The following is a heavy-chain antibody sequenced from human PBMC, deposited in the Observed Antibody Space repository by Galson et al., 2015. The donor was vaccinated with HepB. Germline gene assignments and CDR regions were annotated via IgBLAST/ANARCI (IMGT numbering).Heavy chain of an antibody. CDR2: IRYDGSNK. CDR1: GFTFRGYG. D-gene: IGHD3-10*01. V-gene: IGHV3-30*02. J-gene: IGHJ4*02. Sequence: SLRLSCAASGFTFRGYGIHWVRQAPGKGLEWVSFIRYDGSNKLYADSVKGRFTISRDNSKNTLYLQMNSLRAEDSAVYYCAKDGWDYYGSGSYTIGNFDYWGQGTLVTVSS. CDR3: AKDGWDYYGSGSYTIGNFDY.